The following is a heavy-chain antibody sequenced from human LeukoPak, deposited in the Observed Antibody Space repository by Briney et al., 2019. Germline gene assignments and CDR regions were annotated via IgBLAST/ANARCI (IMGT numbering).Heavy chain of an antibody. CDR3: ARAGGSTVSHSDY. V-gene: IGHV3-21*01. D-gene: IGHD4-17*01. CDR1: GFTFTAYW. CDR2: ISSSTSYI. J-gene: IGHJ4*02. Sequence: GGSLRLSCAASGFTFTAYWMSWIRQAPGKGLEWVSSISSSTSYIYYADSVKGRFTISKDNAKNSLYLQMNSLRAEDTAVYYCARAGGSTVSHSDYWGQGTLVTVSS.